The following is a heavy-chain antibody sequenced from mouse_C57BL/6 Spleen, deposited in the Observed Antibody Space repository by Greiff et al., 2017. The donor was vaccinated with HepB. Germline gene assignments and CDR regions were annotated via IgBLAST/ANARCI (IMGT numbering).Heavy chain of an antibody. CDR2: IDPSDSET. CDR1: GYTFTSYW. D-gene: IGHD1-1*01. Sequence: VQLQQPGAELVRPGSSVKLSCKASGYTFTSYWMHWVKQRPIQGLEWIGNIDPSDSETHYNQKFKDKATLTVDKSSSTAYMQLSSLTSEDSAVYYCARGTTVPHFDYWGQGTTLTVSS. V-gene: IGHV1-52*01. J-gene: IGHJ2*01. CDR3: ARGTTVPHFDY.